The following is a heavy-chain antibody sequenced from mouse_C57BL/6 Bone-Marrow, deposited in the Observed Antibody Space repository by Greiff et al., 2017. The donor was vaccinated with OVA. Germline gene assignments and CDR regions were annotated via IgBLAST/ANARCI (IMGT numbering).Heavy chain of an antibody. CDR3: AREGYYFDY. CDR2: IYPGGGYT. J-gene: IGHJ2*01. Sequence: QVHVKQSGAELVRPGTSVKMSCKASGYTFTNYWIGWAKQRPGHGLEWIGDIYPGGGYTNYNEKFKGKATLTADKSSSTAYMQFSSLTSEDSAIYYCAREGYYFDYWGQGTTLTVSS. CDR1: GYTFTNYW. V-gene: IGHV1-63*01.